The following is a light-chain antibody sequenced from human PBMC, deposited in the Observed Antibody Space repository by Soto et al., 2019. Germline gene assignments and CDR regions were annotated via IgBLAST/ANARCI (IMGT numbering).Light chain of an antibody. V-gene: IGKV1-39*01. Sequence: DIQMTQSPSSLSASVGDAVSLTCRASRSISNYLNWYQQKPGRAPKLLISGASSLQRGVPSRFSGSGSGTTFTLTITSLQPDDFAIYFCQQSYTAPYTFGPGTKGIS. CDR1: RSISNY. CDR2: GAS. J-gene: IGKJ3*01. CDR3: QQSYTAPYT.